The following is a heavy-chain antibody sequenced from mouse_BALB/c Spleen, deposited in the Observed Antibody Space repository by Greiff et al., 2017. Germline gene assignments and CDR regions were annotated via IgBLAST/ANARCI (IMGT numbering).Heavy chain of an antibody. Sequence: DLVKTGASVKLSCKASGYSFTSYWINWIKQRPGKGLEWIGCIAPGSGSTYYNEMFKGKATLTVDTSSSTAYIQLSSLSSEDSAVYFSAIVRTTALFDYWGQGTTLTVSS. D-gene: IGHD1-2*01. CDR2: IAPGSGST. CDR3: AIVRTTALFDY. J-gene: IGHJ2*01. V-gene: IGHV1S41*01. CDR1: GYSFTSYW.